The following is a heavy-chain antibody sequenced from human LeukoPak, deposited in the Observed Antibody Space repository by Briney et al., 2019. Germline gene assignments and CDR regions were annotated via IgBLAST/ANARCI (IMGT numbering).Heavy chain of an antibody. J-gene: IGHJ6*02. V-gene: IGHV3-9*01. CDR3: AKGSAAGTLFSYYGMDV. CDR2: ISWNSGSI. Sequence: GGSLRLSCAASGFTFDDYAMHWVRQAPGKGLEWVSGISWNSGSIGYADSVKGRFTISRDNAKNPLYLQMNSLRAEDTALYYCAKGSAAGTLFSYYGMDVWGQGTTVTVSS. D-gene: IGHD6-13*01. CDR1: GFTFDDYA.